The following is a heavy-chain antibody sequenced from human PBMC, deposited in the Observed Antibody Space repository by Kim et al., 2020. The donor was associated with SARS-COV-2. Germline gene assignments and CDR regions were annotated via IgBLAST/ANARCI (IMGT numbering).Heavy chain of an antibody. D-gene: IGHD6-19*01. CDR3: ARDRFSGWSQTTAFDY. V-gene: IGHV4-4*02. J-gene: IGHJ4*02. CDR1: GGSISSSNW. CDR2: IYHSGST. Sequence: SETLSLTCAVSGGSISSSNWWSWVRQPPGKGLEWIGEIYHSGSTNYNPSLKSRVTISVDKSKNQFSLKLSSVTAADTAVYYCARDRFSGWSQTTAFDYWGQGTLVTVSS.